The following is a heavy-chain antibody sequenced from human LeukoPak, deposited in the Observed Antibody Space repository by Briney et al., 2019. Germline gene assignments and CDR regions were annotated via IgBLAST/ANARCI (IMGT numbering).Heavy chain of an antibody. J-gene: IGHJ4*02. V-gene: IGHV1-69*13. CDR1: GYTFTSYA. CDR2: IIPIFGTA. Sequence: GASVKVSCKASGYTFTSYAMNWVRRAPGQGLEWMGGIIPIFGTANYAQKFQGRVTITADESTSTAYMELSSLRSEDTAVYYCARAISTVVTPLDYWGQGTLVTVSS. CDR3: ARAISTVVTPLDY. D-gene: IGHD4-23*01.